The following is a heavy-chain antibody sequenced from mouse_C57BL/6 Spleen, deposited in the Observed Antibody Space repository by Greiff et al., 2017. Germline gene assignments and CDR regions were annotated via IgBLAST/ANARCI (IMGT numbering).Heavy chain of an antibody. CDR2: IDPETGGT. J-gene: IGHJ4*01. CDR3: TTLYYGNCYYAMDY. Sequence: QVQLQQSGAELVRPGASVTLSCKASGYTFTDYEMHWVKQTPVHGLEWIGAIDPETGGTASNQKFKGKAILTADKSSSTAYMELRSLTSEDSAVYYCTTLYYGNCYYAMDYWGQGTSVTVSS. V-gene: IGHV1-15*01. CDR1: GYTFTDYE. D-gene: IGHD2-1*01.